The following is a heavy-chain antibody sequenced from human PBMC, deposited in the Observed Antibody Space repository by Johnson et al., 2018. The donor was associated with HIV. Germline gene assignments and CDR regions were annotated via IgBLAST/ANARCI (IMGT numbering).Heavy chain of an antibody. J-gene: IGHJ3*02. CDR2: IYSGGST. Sequence: EVQLVESGGGLIQPGGSLRLSCAASGFTVSSNYMSWVRQAPGKGLEWVSVIYSGGSTYYADSVKGRFTISRDNSKNTLYLQMNSLRAEDTAVYYCTRPDYYGSGTADVFDIWGQGTMVTVSS. V-gene: IGHV3-53*01. CDR1: GFTVSSNY. CDR3: TRPDYYGSGTADVFDI. D-gene: IGHD3-10*01.